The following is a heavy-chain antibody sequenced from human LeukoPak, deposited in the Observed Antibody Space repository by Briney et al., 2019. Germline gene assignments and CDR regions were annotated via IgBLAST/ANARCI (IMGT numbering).Heavy chain of an antibody. D-gene: IGHD2-2*01. CDR1: GGSISSYY. V-gene: IGHV4-59*01. J-gene: IGHJ5*02. CDR2: IYYSGST. CDR3: ARDLGYCSSTSCYLNWFDP. Sequence: PSETLSLTCTVSGGSISSYYWSWIRQPPGKALEWIGYIYYSGSTNYNPSLKSRVTISVDTSKNQFSLKLSSVTAADTAVYYCARDLGYCSSTSCYLNWFDPWGQGTLVTVSS.